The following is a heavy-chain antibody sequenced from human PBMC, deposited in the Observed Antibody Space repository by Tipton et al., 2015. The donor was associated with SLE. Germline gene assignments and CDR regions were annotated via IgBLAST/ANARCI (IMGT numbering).Heavy chain of an antibody. CDR3: ARGSLIAARHYFDY. CDR2: IIPIFGTA. J-gene: IGHJ4*02. CDR1: GGTFSSYA. Sequence: QLVQSGPEVKKPGSSVKVSCKASGGTFSSYAISWVRQAPGQGLEWMGGIIPIFGTANYAQKFQGRVTITADESTSTAYMELSSLSSEDTAAYYCARGSLIAARHYFDYWGQGTLVTVSS. V-gene: IGHV1-69*01. D-gene: IGHD6-6*01.